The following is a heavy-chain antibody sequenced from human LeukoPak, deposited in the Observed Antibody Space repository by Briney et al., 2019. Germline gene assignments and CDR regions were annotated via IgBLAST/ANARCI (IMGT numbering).Heavy chain of an antibody. CDR2: ISYDGSNK. CDR1: GFTFSSYA. V-gene: IGHV3-30-3*01. D-gene: IGHD6-13*01. Sequence: GGSLRLSCAASGFTFSSYAMHWVRQAPGKGLEWVAVISYDGSNKYYADSVKGRFTISRDNSKNTLYLQMNSLRAEDTAVYYCARVGSSWSLRFDYWGQGTLVTVSS. J-gene: IGHJ4*02. CDR3: ARVGSSWSLRFDY.